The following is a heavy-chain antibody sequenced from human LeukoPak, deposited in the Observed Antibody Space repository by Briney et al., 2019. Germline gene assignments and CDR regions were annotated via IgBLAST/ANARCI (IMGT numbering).Heavy chain of an antibody. D-gene: IGHD3-3*01. Sequence: GVSLRLSCAASGFTFNSYAMSWVRQAPGKGLEWVSAISGSGASTYYADAVKGRFTISRDNSKNTLYLQMNSLRAEDTAVYYCAKDRRRFWSGYLDYWGQGALVTVSS. CDR1: GFTFNSYA. V-gene: IGHV3-23*01. J-gene: IGHJ4*02. CDR2: ISGSGAST. CDR3: AKDRRRFWSGYLDY.